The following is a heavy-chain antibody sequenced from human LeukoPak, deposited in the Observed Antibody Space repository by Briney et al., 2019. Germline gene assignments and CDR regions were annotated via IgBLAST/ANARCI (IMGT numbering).Heavy chain of an antibody. J-gene: IGHJ5*02. V-gene: IGHV4-30-4*08. Sequence: SQTLSLTCTVSGGSISSGDYCWSWIRQPPAKGLEWIGYIYYSGCTYYNPSLKSRVTISVDTPKNQFALKLSSVTAADTAVYYCAGNIVVVPAAMGIWFDPWGQGTLVTVSS. CDR1: GGSISSGDYC. CDR2: IYYSGCT. D-gene: IGHD2-2*01. CDR3: AGNIVVVPAAMGIWFDP.